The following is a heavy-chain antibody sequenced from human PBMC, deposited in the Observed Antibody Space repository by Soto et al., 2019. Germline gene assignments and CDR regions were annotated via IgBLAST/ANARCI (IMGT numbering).Heavy chain of an antibody. Sequence: ASVKVSCKASGGTFSSYAISWVRQAPGQGLEWMGGIIPIFGTANYAQKFQGRVTITADESTSTAYMELSSLRSEDTAVYYCARDYYDSSNWFDPWGQGTLVTVS. J-gene: IGHJ5*02. CDR2: IIPIFGTA. CDR1: GGTFSSYA. CDR3: ARDYYDSSNWFDP. D-gene: IGHD3-22*01. V-gene: IGHV1-69*13.